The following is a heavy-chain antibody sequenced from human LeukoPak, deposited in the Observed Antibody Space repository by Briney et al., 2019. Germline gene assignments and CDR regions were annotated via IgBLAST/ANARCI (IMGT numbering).Heavy chain of an antibody. V-gene: IGHV4-4*02. Sequence: SGTRSLTCAVSGGSISSSNWWSWVRQPPGKGLEWIGEIYHSGSTNYNPSLKSRVTISVDKSKNQFSLKLSSVTAADTAVYYCARDGYYYGSGSYSNSIDYWGQGTLVTVSS. J-gene: IGHJ4*02. CDR1: GGSISSSNW. CDR2: IYHSGST. CDR3: ARDGYYYGSGSYSNSIDY. D-gene: IGHD3-10*01.